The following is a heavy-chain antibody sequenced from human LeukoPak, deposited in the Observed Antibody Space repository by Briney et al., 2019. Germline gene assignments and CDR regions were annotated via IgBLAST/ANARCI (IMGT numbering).Heavy chain of an antibody. Sequence: GGSLRLSCAASGFTFSSYGMHWVRQAPGKGLEWVAFIRYDGSNIYYADSVKGRFIISRDNSKNTLSLQMNSLTADDTAVYYCVRGPRYYDDSGFHYGVFDIWGQGTLVTVSS. V-gene: IGHV3-30*02. CDR3: VRGPRYYDDSGFHYGVFDI. D-gene: IGHD3-16*01. CDR2: IRYDGSNI. J-gene: IGHJ3*02. CDR1: GFTFSSYG.